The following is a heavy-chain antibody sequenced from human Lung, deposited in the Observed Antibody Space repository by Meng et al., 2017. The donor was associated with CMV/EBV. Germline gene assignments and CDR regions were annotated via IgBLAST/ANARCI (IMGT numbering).Heavy chain of an antibody. D-gene: IGHD2-21*02. CDR1: SNF. V-gene: IGHV4-4*02. J-gene: IGHJ4*02. CDR3: ARIERRRILKYCGSDCSTIDY. Sequence: SNFCTWVRQVPGKGLEWIGEIDNSGSTNYNPTLKSRVTISVDKFKNQFSLKLGSVTAADTAVYYCARIERRRILKYCGSDCSTIDYWGQGTLVTVSS. CDR2: IDNSGST.